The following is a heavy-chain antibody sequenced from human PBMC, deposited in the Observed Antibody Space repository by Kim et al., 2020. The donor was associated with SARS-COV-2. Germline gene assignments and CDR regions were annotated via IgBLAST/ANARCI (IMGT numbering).Heavy chain of an antibody. CDR3: AKAAVGATLDY. J-gene: IGHJ4*02. V-gene: IGHV3-43*01. Sequence: TYYADPVKSRFTISRDNSKNSLYLQMNSLRTEDTALYYCAKAAVGATLDYWGQGTLVTVSS. CDR2: T. D-gene: IGHD1-26*01.